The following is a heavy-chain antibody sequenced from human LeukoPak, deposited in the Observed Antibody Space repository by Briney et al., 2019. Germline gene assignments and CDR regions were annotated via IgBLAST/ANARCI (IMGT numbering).Heavy chain of an antibody. Sequence: SETLSLTCTVSGRSISSGSYYWSWFRQPAGKGLEWIGRIYTSGSTNYNPSLKSRVTISVDTSKNQFSLKLSCVTAADTAVYYCARDLYGMDVWGQGTTVTVSS. CDR3: ARDLYGMDV. J-gene: IGHJ6*02. V-gene: IGHV4-61*02. CDR1: GRSISSGSYY. CDR2: IYTSGST.